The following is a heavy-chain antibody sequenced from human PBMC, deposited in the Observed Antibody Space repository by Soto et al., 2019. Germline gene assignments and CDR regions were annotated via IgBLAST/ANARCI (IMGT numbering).Heavy chain of an antibody. CDR3: ARDGSYNWNWFDP. V-gene: IGHV3-30-3*01. Sequence: PGGSLRLSCAASGFTFSSYAMHWVRQAPGKGLEWVAVISYDGSNKYYADSVKGRFTISRDNSKNTLYLQMNSLRAEDTAVYYCARDGSYNWNWFDPWGQGTLVTVSS. CDR2: ISYDGSNK. D-gene: IGHD1-20*01. CDR1: GFTFSSYA. J-gene: IGHJ5*02.